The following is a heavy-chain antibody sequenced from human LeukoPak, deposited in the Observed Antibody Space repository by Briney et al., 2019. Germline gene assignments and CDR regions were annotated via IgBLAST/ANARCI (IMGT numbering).Heavy chain of an antibody. J-gene: IGHJ6*03. CDR2: IYYSGST. V-gene: IGHV4-39*01. CDR3: ARRAGGVGFRGVTSTYYYYYMDV. CDR1: GGSISSSSFY. Sequence: SETLSLTCTVSGGSISSSSFYWDWIRQPPGMGLEWIASIYYSGSTYYNPSLKSRVTISVDTSKNQFSLKLSSVTAADTAVYYCARRAGGVGFRGVTSTYYYYYMDVWGRGTSVIVSS. D-gene: IGHD3-10*01.